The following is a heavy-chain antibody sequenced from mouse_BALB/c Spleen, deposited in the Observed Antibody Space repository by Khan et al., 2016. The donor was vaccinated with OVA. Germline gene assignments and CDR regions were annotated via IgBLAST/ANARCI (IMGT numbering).Heavy chain of an antibody. J-gene: IGHJ3*01. CDR1: GFSLNHYS. CDR2: IWSAGST. V-gene: IGHV2-2*02. D-gene: IGHD2-4*01. Sequence: QVQLKESGPGLVQPSQSLSITCTVSGFSLNHYSVHWVRQSPGKGLEWLGVIWSAGSTDYNAAFISRMTISKDNSRNQIFFRMNSLQPNDTAICCGARRGYDYGRGALFAYWGQGTLVTVSA. CDR3: ARRGYDYGRGALFAY.